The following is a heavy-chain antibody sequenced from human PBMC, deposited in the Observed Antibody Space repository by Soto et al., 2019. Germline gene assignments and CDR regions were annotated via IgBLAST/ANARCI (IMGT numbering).Heavy chain of an antibody. CDR2: ISWNSGNV. CDR1: GFIFDNYA. V-gene: IGHV3-9*01. Sequence: EVQLVESGGGLVQPGRSLRLSCAASGFIFDNYAMHWVRQAPGKGLEWVSGISWNSGNVGYADSVKGRFTISRDNAENSLYLQMNSLSPEDTALYYCAKDTGDSSGYYYYYYYGMDVWGQGTTVTVSS. CDR3: AKDTGDSSGYYYYYYYGMDV. J-gene: IGHJ6*02. D-gene: IGHD3-22*01.